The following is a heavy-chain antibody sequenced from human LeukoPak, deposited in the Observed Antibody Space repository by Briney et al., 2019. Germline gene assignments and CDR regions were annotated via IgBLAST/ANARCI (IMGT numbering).Heavy chain of an antibody. CDR2: IYYSGST. J-gene: IGHJ4*02. CDR1: GGSISSSSYY. CDR3: ASQVMTTVTQFDY. Sequence: SETLSLTCTVSGGSISSSSYYWGWIRQPPGKGLEWIGSIYYSGSTYYNPSLKSRVTISVDTSKNQFSLKLSSVTAADTAVYYCASQVMTTVTQFDYWGQGTLFTVSS. D-gene: IGHD4-17*01. V-gene: IGHV4-39*01.